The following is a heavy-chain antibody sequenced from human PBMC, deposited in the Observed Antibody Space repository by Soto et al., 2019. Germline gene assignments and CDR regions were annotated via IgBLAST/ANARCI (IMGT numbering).Heavy chain of an antibody. J-gene: IGHJ6*02. D-gene: IGHD6-19*01. CDR2: INAGNGNT. CDR3: ARELAVAAPTEYYCYGMDL. Sequence: ASVKVSCKASGYTFTSYAMHWVRQAPGQRLEWMGWINAGNGNTKYSQKFQGRVTITRDTSASTAYMELSSLRSEDTAVYYCARELAVAAPTEYYCYGMDLWGQGTMVTV. CDR1: GYTFTSYA. V-gene: IGHV1-3*01.